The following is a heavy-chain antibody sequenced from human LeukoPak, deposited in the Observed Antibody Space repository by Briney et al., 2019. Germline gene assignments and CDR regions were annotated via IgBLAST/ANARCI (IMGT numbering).Heavy chain of an antibody. Sequence: GGSLRLPCAASGFTFSGSAMHWVRQASGKGLEWVGRIRSKANSYATAYAASVKGRFTISRDDSKNTAYLQMNSLKTEDTAVYYCTRQAYYYDSSHMDVWGQGTTVTVSS. D-gene: IGHD3-22*01. CDR2: IRSKANSYAT. CDR1: GFTFSGSA. J-gene: IGHJ6*02. V-gene: IGHV3-73*01. CDR3: TRQAYYYDSSHMDV.